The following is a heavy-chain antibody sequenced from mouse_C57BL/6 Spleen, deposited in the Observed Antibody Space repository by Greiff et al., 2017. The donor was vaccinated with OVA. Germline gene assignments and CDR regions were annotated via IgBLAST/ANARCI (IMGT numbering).Heavy chain of an antibody. Sequence: QVQLQQPGAELVMPGASVKLSCKASGYTFTSYWMHWVKQRPGQGLEWIGEIDPSDSYTNYNQKFKGKSTLTVDKSSSTAYMQLSSLTSEDSAVYYCARREYSNYWYVDVWGTGTTVTVSS. J-gene: IGHJ1*03. CDR1: GYTFTSYW. CDR3: ARREYSNYWYVDV. V-gene: IGHV1-69*01. CDR2: IDPSDSYT. D-gene: IGHD2-5*01.